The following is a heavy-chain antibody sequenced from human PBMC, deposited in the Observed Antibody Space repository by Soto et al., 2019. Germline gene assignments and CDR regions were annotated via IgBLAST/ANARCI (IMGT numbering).Heavy chain of an antibody. CDR1: GFTFNSYS. D-gene: IGHD4-17*01. Sequence: PGGSLRLSCAASGFTFNSYSMNWVRQAPGKGLEWVSSISSSSSYVYYADSVKGRFTISRDNAKNSLYLQMNSLRAEDTAVYYCARDRYGDKAFDYWGQGTLVTVSS. J-gene: IGHJ4*02. CDR2: ISSSSSYV. V-gene: IGHV3-21*01. CDR3: ARDRYGDKAFDY.